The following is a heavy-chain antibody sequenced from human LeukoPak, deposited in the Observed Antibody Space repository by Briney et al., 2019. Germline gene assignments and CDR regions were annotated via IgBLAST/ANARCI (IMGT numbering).Heavy chain of an antibody. D-gene: IGHD5-18*01. J-gene: IGHJ4*02. CDR1: GGTFSSYA. Sequence: ASVKVSCKASGGTFSSYAISWVRQAPGQGLEWMGGIIPIFGTANYAQKFQGRVTITADESTSTAYMELSSRRSEDTAVYYCARGRGYSYGNFDYWGQGTLVTVSS. V-gene: IGHV1-69*13. CDR2: IIPIFGTA. CDR3: ARGRGYSYGNFDY.